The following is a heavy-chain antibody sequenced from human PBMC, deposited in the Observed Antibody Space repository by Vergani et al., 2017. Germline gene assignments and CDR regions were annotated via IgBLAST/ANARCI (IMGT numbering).Heavy chain of an antibody. D-gene: IGHD6-19*01. CDR1: GFTFSSNA. CDR3: AXGWVSGWYGELGY. Sequence: EVQLLESGGNLIQPGGSFRPSCGAPGFTFSSNAMTWVRLAPGKGLQWVSAISGSGGNTFYTDSVKGRFTISRDNSKDTLYLQMNSLRVEDTAIYYCAXGWVSGWYGELGYWGQGTLVTVSS. J-gene: IGHJ4*02. CDR2: ISGSGGNT. V-gene: IGHV3-23*01.